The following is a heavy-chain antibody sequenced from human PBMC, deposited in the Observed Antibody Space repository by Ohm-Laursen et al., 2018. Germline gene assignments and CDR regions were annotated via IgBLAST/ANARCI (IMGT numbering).Heavy chain of an antibody. J-gene: IGHJ4*02. CDR2: TYYGSKWYN. V-gene: IGHV6-1*01. D-gene: IGHD6-13*01. CDR1: GDSVSSNSAA. CDR3: ARGRVYGISRPFDY. Sequence: QTLSLTCALSGDSVSSNSAAWNWIRQSPSRGLEWLGRTYYGSKWYNDYAVSVKSRITINPDTSKNQFSLQLNSVTPEDTAVYYCARGRVYGISRPFDYWGQGTLVTVSS.